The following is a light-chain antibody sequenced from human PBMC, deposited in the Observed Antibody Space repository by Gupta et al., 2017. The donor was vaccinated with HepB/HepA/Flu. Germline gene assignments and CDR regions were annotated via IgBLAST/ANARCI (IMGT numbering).Light chain of an antibody. J-gene: IGKJ4*01. Sequence: IVMTQSPLSLPVPPGAPASIFCKSVQSLLRDGKHKCLDEYRQKAGRAPQLLLYMTSNRAPGVPDRFNGSGTGTDITLTISSGEAGDVGIYYCRQSRLTPIALGGGTKVEI. CDR1: QSLLRDGKHKC. CDR2: MTS. V-gene: IGKV2-28*01. CDR3: RQSRLTPIA.